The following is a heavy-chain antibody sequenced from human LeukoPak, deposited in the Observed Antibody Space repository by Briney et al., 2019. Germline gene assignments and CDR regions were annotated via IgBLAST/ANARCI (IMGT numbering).Heavy chain of an antibody. Sequence: GASVKVSCKASGYTFTGYYMHWVRQAPGQGLEWMGIINPSGGSTSYAQKFQGRVTMTKDTSTSTAYMELRSLRSDDTAVYFCARGRSGYRFAFDIWGQGTMVAVSS. CDR2: INPSGGST. CDR1: GYTFTGYY. V-gene: IGHV1-46*01. J-gene: IGHJ3*02. CDR3: ARGRSGYRFAFDI. D-gene: IGHD3-22*01.